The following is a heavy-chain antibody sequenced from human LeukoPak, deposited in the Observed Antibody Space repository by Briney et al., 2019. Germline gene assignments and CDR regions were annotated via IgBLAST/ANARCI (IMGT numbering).Heavy chain of an antibody. CDR3: ARDVVFDY. D-gene: IGHD2-21*01. Sequence: PGGSLRLSCEASGFTFSYYWMNWVRQAPGKGLEWVANIKQDGREIYYADSVKGRFSISRDNAQTSPYLQMNSLRAEDTAVYYCARDVVFDYWGQGTLVSVSS. CDR2: IKQDGREI. CDR1: GFTFSYYW. V-gene: IGHV3-7*01. J-gene: IGHJ4*02.